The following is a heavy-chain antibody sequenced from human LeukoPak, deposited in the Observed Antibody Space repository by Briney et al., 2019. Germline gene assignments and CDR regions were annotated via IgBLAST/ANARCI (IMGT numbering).Heavy chain of an antibody. CDR3: ARGDGSGSYYGGY. CDR2: IYYSGST. CDR1: GGSFSGYY. V-gene: IGHV4-34*01. Sequence: PSETLSLTCAVYGGSFSGYYWSWIRQPPGKGLEWIGSIYYSGSTYYNPSLKSRATISVDTSKNQFSLKLSSVTAADTAVYYCARGDGSGSYYGGYWGQGTLVTVSS. J-gene: IGHJ4*02. D-gene: IGHD3-10*01.